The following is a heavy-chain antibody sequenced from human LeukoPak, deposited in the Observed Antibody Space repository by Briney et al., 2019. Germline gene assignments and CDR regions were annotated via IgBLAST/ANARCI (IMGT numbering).Heavy chain of an antibody. V-gene: IGHV1-46*01. CDR1: GYTFTSYY. J-gene: IGHJ5*02. D-gene: IGHD6-13*01. CDR3: ARIYSSSWFLNWFDP. CDR2: INPSGGST. Sequence: GASVKVSCKASGYTFTSYYMHWVRQAPGQGLEWMGIINPSGGSTSYAQKFQGRVTMTRDMSTSTVYMELSSLRSEDTAVYYCARIYSSSWFLNWFDPWGRGTLVTVSS.